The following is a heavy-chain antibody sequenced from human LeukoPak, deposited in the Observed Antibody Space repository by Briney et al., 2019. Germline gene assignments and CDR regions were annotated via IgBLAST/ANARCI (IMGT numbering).Heavy chain of an antibody. Sequence: SETLSLTCTVSGDFITASYWSWIRQPPGKGLEWIGYIYYSGSTNYNPSLKSRVTISVDTSKNQFSLKLSSVTAADTAVYFCARTTEGGYTYDYFYYYYMDVWGKGTTVIISS. CDR3: ARTTEGGYTYDYFYYYYMDV. D-gene: IGHD5-18*01. V-gene: IGHV4-59*01. J-gene: IGHJ6*03. CDR2: IYYSGST. CDR1: GDFITASY.